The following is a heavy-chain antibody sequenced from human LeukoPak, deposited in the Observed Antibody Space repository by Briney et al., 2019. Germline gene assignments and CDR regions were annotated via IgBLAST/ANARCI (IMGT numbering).Heavy chain of an antibody. J-gene: IGHJ4*02. V-gene: IGHV3-33*01. CDR2: IWSDGTNR. D-gene: IGHD4-11*01. CDR1: GFTFNHYG. CDR3: ARDAQRGFDYSNSLQY. Sequence: GRSLTLSCAATGFTFNHYGMHWVRQAPGKGLAWVAVIWSDGTNRYYADSVKGRFTISRDDSRNTVYLQMNSLRPEDTGVYYCARDAQRGFDYSNSLQYWGQGTSVTVST.